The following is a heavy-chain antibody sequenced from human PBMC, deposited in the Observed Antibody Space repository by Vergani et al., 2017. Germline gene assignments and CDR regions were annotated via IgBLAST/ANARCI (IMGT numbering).Heavy chain of an antibody. Sequence: VQLLESGGGLVQPGGSLRLSCEASGFSFPGYAMSWVRQAPGKGLEWIGEINHSGSTNYNPSLKSRVTISVDTSKNQFSLKLSSVTAADTAVYYCATIFGVVIPGGVDVWGKGTTVTVSS. CDR1: GFSFPGYA. V-gene: IGHV4-34*08. CDR2: INHSGST. D-gene: IGHD3-3*01. CDR3: ATIFGVVIPGGVDV. J-gene: IGHJ6*04.